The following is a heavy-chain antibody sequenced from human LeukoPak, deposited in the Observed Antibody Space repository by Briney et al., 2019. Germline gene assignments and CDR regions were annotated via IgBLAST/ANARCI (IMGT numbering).Heavy chain of an antibody. D-gene: IGHD3-9*01. CDR2: ISSSGSTI. CDR1: GFTFSSYE. Sequence: GGSLRLSCAASGFTFSSYEMNWVRQAPGKGLEWVSYISSSGSTIYYADSVKGRFTISRDNAKNSLYLQMNSLRAEDTALYYCARAKFTRLRYFDWLLQGPFDYWGQGTLVTVSS. J-gene: IGHJ4*02. V-gene: IGHV3-48*03. CDR3: ARAKFTRLRYFDWLLQGPFDY.